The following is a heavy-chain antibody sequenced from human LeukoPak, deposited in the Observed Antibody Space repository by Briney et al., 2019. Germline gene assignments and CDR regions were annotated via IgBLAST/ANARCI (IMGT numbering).Heavy chain of an antibody. Sequence: GASVKVSCKASGYTFTRYHMHWVRQAPGQGLEWMGIINPSGGSTSYAEKFQGRVTMTRDTSTSTVYMELSSLRSEDTAVYYCARITGIYYDSSGRSRSGSFDYWGQGTLVTVSS. CDR2: INPSGGST. V-gene: IGHV1-46*01. D-gene: IGHD3-22*01. CDR1: GYTFTRYH. J-gene: IGHJ4*02. CDR3: ARITGIYYDSSGRSRSGSFDY.